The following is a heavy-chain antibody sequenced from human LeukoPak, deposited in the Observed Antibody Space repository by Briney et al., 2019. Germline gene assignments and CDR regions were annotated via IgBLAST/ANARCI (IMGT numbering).Heavy chain of an antibody. V-gene: IGHV3-30*01. CDR2: ISYDGSNK. CDR1: GFTFSSYA. D-gene: IGHD3-10*01. J-gene: IGHJ4*02. CDR3: AKDREWFGELPHDY. Sequence: GGSLRLSCAASGFTFSSYAMHWVRQAPGKGLEWVAVISYDGSNKYYADSVKGRFTVSRDNSKNTLYLQMNSLRAEDTAVYYCAKDREWFGELPHDYWGQGTLVTVSS.